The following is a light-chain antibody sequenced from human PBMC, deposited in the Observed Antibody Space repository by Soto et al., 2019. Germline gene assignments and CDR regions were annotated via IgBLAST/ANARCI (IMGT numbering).Light chain of an antibody. CDR2: AAS. J-gene: IGKJ1*01. V-gene: IGKV1-39*01. CDR3: QQSYSTPRT. Sequence: DIQMTQSPSSLSSPVGDRVTITCRASQSISSYLNWYQQKPGEAPKLLIYAASSLQSGVPSRFSGSGSGTDFTLTISSLQPEDFATYYCQQSYSTPRTFGQGTKVDIK. CDR1: QSISSY.